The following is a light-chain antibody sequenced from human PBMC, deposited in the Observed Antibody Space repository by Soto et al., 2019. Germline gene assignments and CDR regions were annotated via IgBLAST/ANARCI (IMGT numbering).Light chain of an antibody. CDR3: QQYGSSRT. V-gene: IGKV3-20*01. J-gene: IGKJ1*01. CDR1: QSVSSSY. Sequence: IVLTQSPCTLSLSPGERPTISCKASQSVSSSYLAWYQQKPGQAPRLLIYGASSRATGIPDRLSGSGSGTDFTLTISRMEPEDFAVYYCQQYGSSRTFGQGTKVDI. CDR2: GAS.